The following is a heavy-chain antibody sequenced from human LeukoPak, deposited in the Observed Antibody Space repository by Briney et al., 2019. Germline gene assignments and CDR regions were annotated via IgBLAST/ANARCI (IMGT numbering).Heavy chain of an antibody. CDR2: ISAYNGNT. CDR3: ARDSAGYYDILTGYYAVGSQSDY. CDR1: GYTFTSYG. D-gene: IGHD3-9*01. V-gene: IGHV1-18*01. J-gene: IGHJ4*02. Sequence: GAPVKVSCKASGYTFTSYGISWVRQAPGQGLEWMGWISAYNGNTNYAQKLQGRVTMTTDTSTSTAYTELRSLRSDDTAVYYGARDSAGYYDILTGYYAVGSQSDYWGQGTLVTVSS.